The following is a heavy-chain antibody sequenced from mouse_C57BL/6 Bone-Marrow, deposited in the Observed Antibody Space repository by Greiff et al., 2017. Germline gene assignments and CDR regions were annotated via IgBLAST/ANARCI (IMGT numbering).Heavy chain of an antibody. D-gene: IGHD1-1*01. CDR1: GYTFTSYG. CDR2: IYPRSGNT. CDR3: ARGGIITTVPRYFDV. Sequence: VKLMESGAELARPGASVKLSCKASGYTFTSYGISWVKQRTGQGLEWIGEIYPRSGNTYYNEKFKGKATLTADKSSSTAYMELRSLTSEDSAVYFCARGGIITTVPRYFDVWGTGTTVTVSS. J-gene: IGHJ1*03. V-gene: IGHV1-81*01.